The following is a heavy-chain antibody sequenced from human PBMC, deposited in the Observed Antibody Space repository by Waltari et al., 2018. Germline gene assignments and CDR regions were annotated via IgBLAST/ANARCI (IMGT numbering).Heavy chain of an antibody. CDR1: GGSISSYY. CDR3: ARGNSGSHSDWFDP. V-gene: IGHV4-59*01. D-gene: IGHD1-26*01. J-gene: IGHJ5*02. Sequence: QVQLQESGPGLVKPSETLSLTCTVSGGSISSYYWSWIRQPPGKGLEWIGYIYYSGSTNYNPSLKSRVTISVDTSKNQFSLKLSSVTAADTAVYYCARGNSGSHSDWFDPWGQGTLVTVSS. CDR2: IYYSGST.